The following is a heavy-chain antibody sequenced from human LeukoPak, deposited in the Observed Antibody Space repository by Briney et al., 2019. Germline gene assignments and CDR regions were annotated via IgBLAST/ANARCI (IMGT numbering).Heavy chain of an antibody. CDR2: INSDGSTR. V-gene: IGHV3-74*01. CDR3: VRPQDGYNGFDC. J-gene: IGHJ4*02. D-gene: IGHD5-24*01. Sequence: GGSLGLSCAASGFTFTTSWMHWVRQAPGKGLVWVSRINSDGSTRNYADSVKGRFTIPRDNAKNALYLQMDSLRAEDAAVYYCVRPQDGYNGFDCWGQGTLVTVSS. CDR1: GFTFTTSW.